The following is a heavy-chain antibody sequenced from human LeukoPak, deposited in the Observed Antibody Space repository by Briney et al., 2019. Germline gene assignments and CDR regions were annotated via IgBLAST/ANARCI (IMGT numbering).Heavy chain of an antibody. D-gene: IGHD3-22*01. V-gene: IGHV4-61*02. CDR2: ISSSGST. Sequence: SETLSLTCTVSGGSINTPNYYWSWIRQPAGKGLEWIGRISSSGSTNYNPSLKSRVTISVDTSKNQFSLKRSSVTAADTAVYFCARGPYSYDSSGAFDIWGQGTMVTVSS. J-gene: IGHJ3*02. CDR3: ARGPYSYDSSGAFDI. CDR1: GGSINTPNYY.